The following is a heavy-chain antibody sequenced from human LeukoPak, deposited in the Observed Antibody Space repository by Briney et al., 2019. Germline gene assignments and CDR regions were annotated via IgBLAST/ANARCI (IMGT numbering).Heavy chain of an antibody. J-gene: IGHJ3*02. CDR3: ARDNNEIDAFDI. CDR2: INPNSGGT. V-gene: IGHV1-2*02. CDR1: GYTFTGYY. D-gene: IGHD1-1*01. Sequence: ASVTVSCKASGYTFTGYYMHWVRQAPGQGLEWMGWINPNSGGTNYAQKFQGRVTMTRDTSISTAYMELSRLRSDDTAVYYCARDNNEIDAFDIWGQGTMVTVSS.